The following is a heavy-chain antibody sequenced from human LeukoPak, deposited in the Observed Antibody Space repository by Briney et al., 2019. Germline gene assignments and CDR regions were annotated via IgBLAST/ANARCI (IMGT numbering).Heavy chain of an antibody. V-gene: IGHV5-51*01. D-gene: IGHD3-22*01. J-gene: IGHJ3*02. Sequence: GESLKISCKGSGYSFTTYWIGWVRQMPGKGLEWMGIIYPGDSDTRYSPSFQGQVTISADKSISTAYLRWSSLKASDTAIYYCARTYYYDSSGSSDDVFDIWGQGTMVTVSS. CDR3: ARTYYYDSSGSSDDVFDI. CDR1: GYSFTTYW. CDR2: IYPGDSDT.